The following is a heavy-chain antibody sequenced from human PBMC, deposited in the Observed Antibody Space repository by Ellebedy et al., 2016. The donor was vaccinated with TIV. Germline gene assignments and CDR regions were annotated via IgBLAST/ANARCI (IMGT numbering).Heavy chain of an antibody. CDR3: ARGRRFFYYYGMDV. CDR1: GGSFSGYP. V-gene: IGHV4-34*01. J-gene: IGHJ6*02. CDR2: INHSGST. D-gene: IGHD3-3*01. Sequence: MPGGSLRLSCAVYGGSFSGYPWSWIRQSPGKGLEWIGEINHSGSTNYNPSLKSRVTISVDTSKNQFSLKLSSVTAADTAVYYCARGRRFFYYYGMDVWGQGTTVTVSS.